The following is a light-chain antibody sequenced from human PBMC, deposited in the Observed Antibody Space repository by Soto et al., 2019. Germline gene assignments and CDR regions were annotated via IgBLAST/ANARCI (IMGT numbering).Light chain of an antibody. J-gene: IGKJ2*01. CDR2: DAS. CDR3: QQYNLDPYT. V-gene: IGKV1-5*01. CDR1: QSIVNW. Sequence: DIQMTQSPSTLSASVGDRVIVTCRASQSIVNWLVWYQQKPGKAPKLLISDASKLESGVPSRFSGVGSGTEFTLTISSLQPHDSATYFCQQYNLDPYTFGQETKLVIK.